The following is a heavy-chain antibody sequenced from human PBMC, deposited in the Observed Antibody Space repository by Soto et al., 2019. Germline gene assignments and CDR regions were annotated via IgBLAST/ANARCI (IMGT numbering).Heavy chain of an antibody. J-gene: IGHJ4*02. CDR2: IYHSGNT. V-gene: IGHV4-38-2*02. D-gene: IGHD1-7*01. CDR3: ARDAGNYRYYFDY. CDR1: GYSIRDGYF. Sequence: PSETLSLTCAVSGYSIRDGYFWAWIGQPPGEGLEWIGTIYHSGNTFYNPSLRGRVTMSLDTSNNHYSLSLRSLTAAVTAVYYCARDAGNYRYYFDYWGQGTLVTVSS.